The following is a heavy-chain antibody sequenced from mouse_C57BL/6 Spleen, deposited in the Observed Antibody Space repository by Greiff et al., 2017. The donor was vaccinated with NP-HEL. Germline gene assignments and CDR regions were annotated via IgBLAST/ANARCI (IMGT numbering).Heavy chain of an antibody. Sequence: VQLQQPGAELVKPGASVKLSCKASGYTFTSYWMHWVKQRPGQGLEWIGMIHPNSGSTNYNEKFKSKATLTVDKSSSTAYMQLSSLTSEDSAVYYCAREENYYGSSPHFDYWGQGTTLTVSS. V-gene: IGHV1-64*01. J-gene: IGHJ2*01. CDR1: GYTFTSYW. D-gene: IGHD1-1*01. CDR3: AREENYYGSSPHFDY. CDR2: IHPNSGST.